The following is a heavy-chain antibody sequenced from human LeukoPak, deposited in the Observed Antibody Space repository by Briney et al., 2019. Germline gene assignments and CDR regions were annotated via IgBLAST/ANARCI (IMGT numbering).Heavy chain of an antibody. Sequence: SETLSLTCTVSGGSLGSYYWSWIRQPPGKGLEWIGYIYYSGSTNYNPSLKSRVTISVDTSKNQFPLKLSSVTAEATAVSYFARGACKGNCFDPWGQGTLVSVSS. CDR2: IYYSGST. D-gene: IGHD2/OR15-2a*01. CDR3: ARGACKGNCFDP. CDR1: GGSLGSYY. J-gene: IGHJ5*02. V-gene: IGHV4-59*01.